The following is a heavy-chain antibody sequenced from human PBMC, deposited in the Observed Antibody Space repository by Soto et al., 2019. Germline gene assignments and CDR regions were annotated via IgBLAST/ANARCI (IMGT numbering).Heavy chain of an antibody. CDR3: AKGLGANYYDDYGY. D-gene: IGHD3-22*01. Sequence: ESGGGVVQPGRSLRLSCAASGFTFSSYGMHWVRQAPGKGLEWVAVISYDGSNKYYADSVKGRFTISRDNSKNTLYLQMNSLRAEDTAVYYCAKGLGANYYDDYGYWGQGTLVTVSS. J-gene: IGHJ4*02. V-gene: IGHV3-30*18. CDR1: GFTFSSYG. CDR2: ISYDGSNK.